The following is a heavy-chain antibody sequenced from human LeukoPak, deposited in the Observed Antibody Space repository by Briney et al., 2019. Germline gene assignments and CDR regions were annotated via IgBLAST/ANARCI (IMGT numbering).Heavy chain of an antibody. D-gene: IGHD3-22*01. CDR1: GFTFGDYA. Sequence: PGRSLRLSCTASGFTFGDYAMSWFRQAPEKGLEWVGFIRSKAYGGTTEYAASVKGRFTISRDDSKSIAYLRMNSLKTEDTAVYYCTRFDDSSGYCDYWGQGTLVTVSS. J-gene: IGHJ4*02. CDR3: TRFDDSSGYCDY. CDR2: IRSKAYGGTT. V-gene: IGHV3-49*03.